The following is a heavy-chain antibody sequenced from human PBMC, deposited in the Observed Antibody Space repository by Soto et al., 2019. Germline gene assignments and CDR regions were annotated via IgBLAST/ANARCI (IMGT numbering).Heavy chain of an antibody. CDR3: ARTEYSGSYYRDN. CDR1: GFTVSSNY. D-gene: IGHD1-26*01. Sequence: PGGSLRLSCAASGFTVSSNYMSWVRQAPGKGLEWVSVIYSGGSTYYADSVKGRFTISRHNSKNTLYLQMNSLRAEDTAVYYCARTEYSGSYYRDNWGQGTLVTVAS. J-gene: IGHJ4*02. V-gene: IGHV3-53*04. CDR2: IYSGGST.